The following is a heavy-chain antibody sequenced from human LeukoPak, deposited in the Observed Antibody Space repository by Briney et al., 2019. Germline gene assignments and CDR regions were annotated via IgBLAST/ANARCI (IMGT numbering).Heavy chain of an antibody. CDR2: IYYSGST. J-gene: IGHJ3*02. D-gene: IGHD2-21*02. V-gene: IGHV4-59*01. CDR3: ARSLAYCGGDCYYDAFDI. CDR1: GGSISSYY. Sequence: SETLSLTCTVSGGSISSYYWSWIRQPPGKGLEWIGYIYYSGSTNYNPSLKSRVTISVDTSKNQFSLKLSSVTAADTAVYHCARSLAYCGGDCYYDAFDIWGQGTMVTVSS.